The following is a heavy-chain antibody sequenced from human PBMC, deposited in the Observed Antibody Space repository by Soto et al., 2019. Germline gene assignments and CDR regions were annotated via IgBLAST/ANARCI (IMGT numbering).Heavy chain of an antibody. CDR3: ARQPRDYYGSGSYAFDF. D-gene: IGHD3-10*01. J-gene: IGHJ3*01. Sequence: GESLKISCKGSGYSFTSYWIGWVRQMPGKGLEWMGIIYPGDSDTRYSPSFQGQVTISADKSISTAYLQWSSLKASDTAMYDCARQPRDYYGSGSYAFDFWGQGTMVTVSS. CDR2: IYPGDSDT. CDR1: GYSFTSYW. V-gene: IGHV5-51*01.